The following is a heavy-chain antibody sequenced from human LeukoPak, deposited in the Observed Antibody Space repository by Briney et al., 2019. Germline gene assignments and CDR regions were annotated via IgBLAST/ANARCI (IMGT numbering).Heavy chain of an antibody. D-gene: IGHD3-10*01. V-gene: IGHV3-30*01. CDR1: GFTFGTYA. CDR2: ISSDASIT. CDR3: ARDPIGGRPDSLDY. J-gene: IGHJ4*02. Sequence: PGGSLRLSCTASGFTFGTYAMHWVRQAPGKGFEWVAVISSDASITIYPDSMRGRFTISRDNSKNTLYLDMNNLRDEDTALYFCARDPIGGRPDSLDYWGEGALVTVSS.